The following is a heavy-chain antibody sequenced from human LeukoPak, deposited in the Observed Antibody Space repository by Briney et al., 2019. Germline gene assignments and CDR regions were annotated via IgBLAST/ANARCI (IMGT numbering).Heavy chain of an antibody. V-gene: IGHV4-34*01. CDR2: INHSGST. CDR1: GGSFSGYY. Sequence: SETLSLTCAVYGGSFSGYYWSLIRQPPGKGLEWIGEINHSGSTNYNPSLKSRVTISVDTSKNQFSLKLSSVTAADTAVYYCAIPVTTSLVRAFDIWGQGTMVTVSS. J-gene: IGHJ3*02. CDR3: AIPVTTSLVRAFDI. D-gene: IGHD4-17*01.